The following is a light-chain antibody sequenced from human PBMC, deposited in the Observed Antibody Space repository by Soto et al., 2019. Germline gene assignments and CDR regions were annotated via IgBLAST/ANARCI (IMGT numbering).Light chain of an antibody. J-gene: IGKJ1*01. CDR1: QSVSSNY. CDR2: GAS. V-gene: IGKV3-20*01. CDR3: QQYDSSPWT. Sequence: EIVLTQSPCTLSLSPGERATLSCRASQSVSSNYLACYQQKPGQAPRPLIYGASSRATGIPDRFSGSGAGTDFTLTISRLEPEDFAVYYCQQYDSSPWTFGQGTKVEIK.